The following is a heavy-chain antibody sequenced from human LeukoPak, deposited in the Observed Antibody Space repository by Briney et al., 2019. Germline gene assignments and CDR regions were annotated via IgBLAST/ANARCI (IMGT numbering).Heavy chain of an antibody. D-gene: IGHD3-22*01. CDR3: ARDWAKYDSSGNY. J-gene: IGHJ4*02. Sequence: PGGSLGLSCAASGFTFSSYAMHWVRQAPGKGLEWVAVISYDGSNKYYADSVKGRFTISRDNSKNTLYLQMNSLRAEDTAVYYCARDWAKYDSSGNYWGQGTLVTVSS. CDR1: GFTFSSYA. V-gene: IGHV3-30*04. CDR2: ISYDGSNK.